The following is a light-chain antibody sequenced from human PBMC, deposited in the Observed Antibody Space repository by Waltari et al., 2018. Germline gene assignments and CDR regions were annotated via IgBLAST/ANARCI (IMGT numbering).Light chain of an antibody. J-gene: IGKJ1*01. V-gene: IGKV1-5*03. CDR1: QSISSW. CDR2: KAS. Sequence: DIQMTQSPSTLSASVGDRVTITCRASQSISSWLAWYQQKPGKAPKLLIDKASSLESGVPSRFSGSGSGTEVTLTISSLQPDDFATYYCQQYNSYSETFGQGTKVEIK. CDR3: QQYNSYSET.